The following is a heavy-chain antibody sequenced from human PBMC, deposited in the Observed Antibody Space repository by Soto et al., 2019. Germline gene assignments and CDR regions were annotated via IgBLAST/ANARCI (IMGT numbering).Heavy chain of an antibody. CDR1: GFTFSSYA. J-gene: IGHJ5*02. D-gene: IGHD6-13*01. CDR3: AKVRDTGIAAAGRWFDP. Sequence: EVQLLESGGGLVQPGGSLRLSCAASGFTFSSYAMSWVRQAPGKGLEWVSAISGSGGSTYYADSVKGRFTISRDNSKNTLYLQMNSLRAEDTAVYYCAKVRDTGIAAAGRWFDPWGQGTLVTVSS. CDR2: ISGSGGST. V-gene: IGHV3-23*01.